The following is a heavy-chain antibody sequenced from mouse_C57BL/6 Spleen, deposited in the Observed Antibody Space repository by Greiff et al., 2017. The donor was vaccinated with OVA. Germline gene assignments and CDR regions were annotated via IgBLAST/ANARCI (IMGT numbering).Heavy chain of an antibody. CDR1: GYTFTSYW. CDR3: ARGGTSGTTY. D-gene: IGHD4-1*01. Sequence: LQQPGAALVKPGASVKLSCKASGYTFTSYWMHWVKQRPGQGLEWIGMIHPNSGSTNYNEKFKSKATLTVDKSSSTAYMQLSSLTSEDSAVYYCARGGTSGTTYWGQGTLVTVSA. J-gene: IGHJ3*01. V-gene: IGHV1-64*01. CDR2: IHPNSGST.